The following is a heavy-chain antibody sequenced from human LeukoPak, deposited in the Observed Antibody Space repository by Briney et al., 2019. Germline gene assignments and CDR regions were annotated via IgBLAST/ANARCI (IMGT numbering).Heavy chain of an antibody. CDR2: INHSGST. CDR1: GGSFSVYY. J-gene: IGHJ4*02. Sequence: PSETLSLTCAVYGGSFSVYYWSWIRQPPGKGLEWIGEINHSGSTNYNPSLKSRVTISVDTSKNQFSLKLSSVTAADTAVYYCARTKRMATIYAPQGLFDYWGQGTLVTVSS. D-gene: IGHD5-24*01. V-gene: IGHV4-34*01. CDR3: ARTKRMATIYAPQGLFDY.